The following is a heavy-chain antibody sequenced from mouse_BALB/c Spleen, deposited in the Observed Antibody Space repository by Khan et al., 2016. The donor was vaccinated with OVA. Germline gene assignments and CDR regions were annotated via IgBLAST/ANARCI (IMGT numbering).Heavy chain of an antibody. Sequence: VQLQQSGAELARPGASVKMSCKASGYTFTSYTIHWIKKRPGQGLEWIGYINPSNGYTNYNQKFKDKATLTNDKSSTTAYLQLSSLTSADSAVYNGVRDGAYHRNDGWFAYWGQGTLVTVSA. CDR1: GYTFTSYT. J-gene: IGHJ3*01. D-gene: IGHD2-14*01. CDR2: INPSNGYT. V-gene: IGHV1-4*01. CDR3: VRDGAYHRNDGWFAY.